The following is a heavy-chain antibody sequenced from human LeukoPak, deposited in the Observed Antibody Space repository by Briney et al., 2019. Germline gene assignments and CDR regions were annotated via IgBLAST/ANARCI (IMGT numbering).Heavy chain of an antibody. V-gene: IGHV1-69*04. D-gene: IGHD5-18*01. CDR1: GCTYSRYA. J-gene: IGHJ4*02. Sequence: SSVTVSCKTSGCTYSRYAISWVGQPPGQGLEWMGRIIPILGIANYAQKFQGRVTITADKSTSTAYMELSSLRSEDTAVYYCARGTDTGYFDYWGQGTLVTVSS. CDR2: IIPILGIA. CDR3: ARGTDTGYFDY.